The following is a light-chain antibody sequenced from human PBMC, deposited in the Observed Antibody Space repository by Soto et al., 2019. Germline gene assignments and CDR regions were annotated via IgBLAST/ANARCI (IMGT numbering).Light chain of an antibody. CDR3: SSSTSSSTRGV. CDR1: SSDVGGYNY. Sequence: QSALTQPASMSGSPGQSITISCTGTSSDVGGYNYVSWYQQHPGKAPKLMIYDVSNRPSGVSNRFSGSKSGNTASLTISGLQAEDEADYYCSSSTSSSTRGVFGGGTQLTVL. V-gene: IGLV2-14*01. CDR2: DVS. J-gene: IGLJ2*01.